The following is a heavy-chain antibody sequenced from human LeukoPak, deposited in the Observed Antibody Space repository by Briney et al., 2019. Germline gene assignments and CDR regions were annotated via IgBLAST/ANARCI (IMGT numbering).Heavy chain of an antibody. D-gene: IGHD3-16*01. J-gene: IGHJ4*02. CDR2: IKHDESEK. CDR3: TRRLDD. Sequence: GGSLRLSCAASGFSFNSDWMDWVRQAPGKGLEWVANIKHDESEKNYLDSVKGRFTISRDNAQNSLYLQMNGLRVEDSAVYYCTRRLDDWGQGTLVTVSS. V-gene: IGHV3-7*01. CDR1: GFSFNSDW.